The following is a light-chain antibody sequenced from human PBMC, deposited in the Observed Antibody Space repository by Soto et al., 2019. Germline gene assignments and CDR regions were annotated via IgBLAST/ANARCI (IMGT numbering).Light chain of an antibody. CDR2: GAS. CDR3: QQYNNWPRT. CDR1: QSVSGN. Sequence: EIVMTQSPTTLSVSPGERATLSCRASQSVSGNLAWYQQKPGQAPRLLIYGASTRATGIPARFSGSGSGTEFTLTISSLQSEDFAVDYCQQYNNWPRTFGHGTKVEVK. V-gene: IGKV3-15*01. J-gene: IGKJ1*01.